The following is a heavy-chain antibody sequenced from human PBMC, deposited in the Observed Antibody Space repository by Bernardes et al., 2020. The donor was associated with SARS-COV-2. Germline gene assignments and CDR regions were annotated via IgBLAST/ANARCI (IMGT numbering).Heavy chain of an antibody. D-gene: IGHD3-3*01. CDR3: ARDPVWSGYYRVNYYGMDV. CDR1: QLTFSSFW. CDR2: IKQDGSEK. J-gene: IGHJ6*02. Sequence: GSLRLSCAASQLTFSSFWMSWVRQAPGKGLEWLANIKQDGSEKNYVDSVKGRFTISRDNAKNSLYLQMNSLRAEDTAVYYCARDPVWSGYYRVNYYGMDVWGQGTTVTVSS. V-gene: IGHV3-7*01.